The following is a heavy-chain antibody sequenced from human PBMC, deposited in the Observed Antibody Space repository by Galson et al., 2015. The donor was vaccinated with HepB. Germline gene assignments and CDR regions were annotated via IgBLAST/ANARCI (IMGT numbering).Heavy chain of an antibody. CDR3: ATVSRARYWYFDI. CDR2: FDPEDGET. D-gene: IGHD3-16*02. CDR1: GYSLTEFS. J-gene: IGHJ2*01. Sequence: CKVSGYSLTEFSMHWVRQAPGKGLEWMGGFDPEDGETLYAQKFQGRVSMTEDTSTDRAHMELSSLRSEDTAVYYCATVSRARYWYFDIWGRGTLVTVSS. V-gene: IGHV1-24*01.